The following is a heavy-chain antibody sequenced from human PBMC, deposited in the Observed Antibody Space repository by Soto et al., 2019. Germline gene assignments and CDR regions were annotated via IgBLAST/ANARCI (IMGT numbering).Heavy chain of an antibody. Sequence: QVQLVESGGGVVQPGRSLRLSCAASGFTFSSYGMHWVRQAPGKGLEWVAVIWYDGSNKYYADSVKGRFTISRDNSKHTLYLQMNSLRAEDTAVYYCARDFEKLRVYYYYYGMDVWGQGTTVTVSS. D-gene: IGHD1-7*01. V-gene: IGHV3-33*01. CDR2: IWYDGSNK. CDR3: ARDFEKLRVYYYYYGMDV. CDR1: GFTFSSYG. J-gene: IGHJ6*02.